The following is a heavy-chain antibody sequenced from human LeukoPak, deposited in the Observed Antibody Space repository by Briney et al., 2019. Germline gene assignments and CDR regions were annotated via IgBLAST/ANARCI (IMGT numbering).Heavy chain of an antibody. CDR2: ISYDGSNK. CDR1: GFTFSSYG. V-gene: IGHV3-30*18. CDR3: AKPPLSPYYYGMDV. J-gene: IGHJ6*02. Sequence: GSLRLSCAASGFTFSSYGMHWVRPAPGKGLEWGAVISYDGSNKYYADSVKGRFTVSRDNSKNTLYLQMNSLRADDTAVYYCAKPPLSPYYYGMDVWGQGTTVTVSS.